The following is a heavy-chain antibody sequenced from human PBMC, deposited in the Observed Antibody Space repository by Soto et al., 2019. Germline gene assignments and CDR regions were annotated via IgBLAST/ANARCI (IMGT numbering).Heavy chain of an antibody. CDR1: GYTFTSYA. Sequence: ASVKVSCKASGYTFTSYAMHWVRQAPGQRLEWMGWINAGNGNTKYSQKFQGRVTITRDTSASTAYMELSSLRSEDTAVYYCARGPHHDNSGYWTAFDGWGQGTRVTVSS. CDR3: ARGPHHDNSGYWTAFDG. CDR2: INAGNGNT. D-gene: IGHD3-22*01. J-gene: IGHJ4*02. V-gene: IGHV1-3*01.